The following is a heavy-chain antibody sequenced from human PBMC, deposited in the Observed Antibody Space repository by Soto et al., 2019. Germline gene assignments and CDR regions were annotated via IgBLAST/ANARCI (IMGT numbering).Heavy chain of an antibody. CDR1: GLSLSTNEMR. D-gene: IGHD2-2*01. CDR3: ARMRCSSSSCYYIDY. V-gene: IGHV2-70*04. J-gene: IGHJ4*02. Sequence: SGPTLVNPTQTLTLTCTFSGLSLSTNEMRVSWIRQPPGKALEWLARIDWDDDKFYSTSLKARLTISKDTSKNQVVLTMTNMDPVDTATYYCARMRCSSSSCYYIDYWGQGALVTVS. CDR2: IDWDDDK.